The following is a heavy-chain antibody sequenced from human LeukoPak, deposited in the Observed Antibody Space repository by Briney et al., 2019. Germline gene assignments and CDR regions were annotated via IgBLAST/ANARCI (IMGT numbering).Heavy chain of an antibody. D-gene: IGHD1-26*01. CDR3: AEWDLDY. Sequence: SETLSLTCAVYGGSFSGYYWSWIRQPPGKGLEWIGEINHSGSTNYNPSLKSRVTISVDTSKNQFSLKLSSVTAADTAAYYCAEWDLDYWGQGTLVTVSS. CDR2: INHSGST. V-gene: IGHV4-34*01. CDR1: GGSFSGYY. J-gene: IGHJ4*02.